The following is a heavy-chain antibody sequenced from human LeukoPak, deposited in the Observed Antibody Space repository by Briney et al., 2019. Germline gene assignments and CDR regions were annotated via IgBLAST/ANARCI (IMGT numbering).Heavy chain of an antibody. J-gene: IGHJ4*02. V-gene: IGHV3-7*05. Sequence: QPGGSLRLSCTASGFSISSYRMNWVRQAPGEGLEWVANIKKDGSETKYVDSLKGRFTISRDNAKNSVYLQMNSLRAEDTAVYYCTGGAGWLTDYWGQGTLVTVSS. D-gene: IGHD6-19*01. CDR3: TGGAGWLTDY. CDR2: IKKDGSET. CDR1: GFSISSYR.